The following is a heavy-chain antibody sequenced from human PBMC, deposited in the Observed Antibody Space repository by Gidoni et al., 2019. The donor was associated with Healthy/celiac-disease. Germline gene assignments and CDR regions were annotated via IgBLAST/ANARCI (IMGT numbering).Heavy chain of an antibody. V-gene: IGHV5-10-1*03. CDR2: IDPSDSYT. CDR1: GYSFTRYW. J-gene: IGHJ4*02. CDR3: ARPPKIAAAGDDY. Sequence: VQLVQSGAEVKKPGESRRIACTGSGYSFTRYWIGWVRQMPGKGLEWRGRIDPSDSYTNYSPSFQGPVTISADKSSSTAYLQWSSLKASDTALYYCARPPKIAAAGDDYWGQGTLVTVSS. D-gene: IGHD6-13*01.